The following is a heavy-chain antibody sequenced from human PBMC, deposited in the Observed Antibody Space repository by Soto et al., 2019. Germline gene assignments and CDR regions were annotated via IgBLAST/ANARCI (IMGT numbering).Heavy chain of an antibody. CDR3: ARRTVNIRIFYSGLKTHCFDY. Sequence: SETLSLTCAVSGDSMSSSDYYWGWIRQPPGKGLEWIGSIYYSGSTYYNPSLQSRVAISVDTSKSQFSLKLKSVTAADTAIYYCARRTVNIRIFYSGLKTHCFDYWGQGAPVTVSS. D-gene: IGHD3-3*01. CDR1: GDSMSSSDYY. J-gene: IGHJ4*02. V-gene: IGHV4-39*01. CDR2: IYYSGST.